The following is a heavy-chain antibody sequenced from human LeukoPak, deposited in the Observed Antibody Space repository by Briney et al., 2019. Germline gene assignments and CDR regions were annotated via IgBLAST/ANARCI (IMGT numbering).Heavy chain of an antibody. CDR1: GYTFTSYG. CDR2: ISAYNGNT. CDR3: ARDEQLLPRWFDR. Sequence: GASVKVSCKASGYTFTSYGISWVRQAPGQGLEWMGWISAYNGNTNYAQTLQGRVTMTTDTSTSTAYMELRTLRSDDTAVYYCARDEQLLPRWFDRWGQGTLVTVSS. D-gene: IGHD6-13*01. V-gene: IGHV1-18*01. J-gene: IGHJ5*02.